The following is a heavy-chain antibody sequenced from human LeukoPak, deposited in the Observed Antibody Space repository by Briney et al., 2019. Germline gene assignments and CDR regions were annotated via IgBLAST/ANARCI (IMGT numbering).Heavy chain of an antibody. CDR3: AREDGYPRDYFDY. Sequence: GGSLRLPCAASGFTFSSYEMNWVRQAPGKGLEWVSYISSSGSTIYYADSVKGRFTISRDNAKNSLYLQMNSLRAEDTAVYYCAREDGYPRDYFDYWGQGTLVTVSS. CDR1: GFTFSSYE. D-gene: IGHD5-24*01. V-gene: IGHV3-48*03. J-gene: IGHJ4*02. CDR2: ISSSGSTI.